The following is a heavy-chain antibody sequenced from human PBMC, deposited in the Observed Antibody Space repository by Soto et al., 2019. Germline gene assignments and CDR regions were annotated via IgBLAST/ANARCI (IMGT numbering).Heavy chain of an antibody. V-gene: IGHV3-23*01. CDR3: TTDPVTMIVVVPSSG. Sequence: PGGSLRLSCAASGFTFSSYAMSWVRQAPGKGLEWVSVISGSGGSIYADSAKGRFTISRDNSKSTLYLQMSSLKTEDTAVYYCTTDPVTMIVVVPSSGWGQGTLVTVSS. J-gene: IGHJ4*02. CDR1: GFTFSSYA. D-gene: IGHD3-22*01. CDR2: ISGSGGSI.